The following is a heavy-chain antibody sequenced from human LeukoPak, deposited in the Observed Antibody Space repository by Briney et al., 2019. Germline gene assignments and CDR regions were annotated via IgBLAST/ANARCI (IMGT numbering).Heavy chain of an antibody. CDR2: VHCRGST. J-gene: IGHJ3*01. D-gene: IGHD3-10*01. Sequence: PSETLSLTCTVSGDSISSGDYYWGWIRQTPGKGLEWIGSVHCRGSTHYNPSLESRLTISLDTSKDQFSLRLSSVTVADTAVYYCVRSYGSGSAFNLWGQGTMLIVSS. V-gene: IGHV4-39*07. CDR1: GDSISSGDYY. CDR3: VRSYGSGSAFNL.